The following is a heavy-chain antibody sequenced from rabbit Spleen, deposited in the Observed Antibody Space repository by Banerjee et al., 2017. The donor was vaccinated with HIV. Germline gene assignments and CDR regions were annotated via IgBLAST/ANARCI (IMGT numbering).Heavy chain of an antibody. Sequence: QEQLEESGGDLVKPEGSLTLTCTASGFSFSSSYNMCWVRQAPGKGLEFVVCMYFGWSGPTYYASWAKGRFTISKTSSTTVTLQMTRLSAADTAAYFCARDTASSFSSYGMDLWGPGTLVTVS. J-gene: IGHJ6*01. CDR1: GFSFSSSYN. V-gene: IGHV1S45*01. CDR2: MYFGWSGPT. CDR3: ARDTASSFSSYGMDL. D-gene: IGHD8-1*01.